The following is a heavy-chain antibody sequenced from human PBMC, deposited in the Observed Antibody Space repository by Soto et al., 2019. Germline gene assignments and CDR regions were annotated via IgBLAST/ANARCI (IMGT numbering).Heavy chain of an antibody. D-gene: IGHD2-2*01. CDR2: IWYDGSNK. CDR3: ARETPCSSTSCYAESPPPYYYYYMDV. V-gene: IGHV3-33*01. CDR1: GFTFSSYG. Sequence: GGSLRLSCAASGFTFSSYGMHWVRQAPGKGLEWVAVIWYDGSNKYYADSVKGRFTISRDNSKNTLYLQMNSLRAEDTAVYYCARETPCSSTSCYAESPPPYYYYYMDVWGKGTTVTVSS. J-gene: IGHJ6*03.